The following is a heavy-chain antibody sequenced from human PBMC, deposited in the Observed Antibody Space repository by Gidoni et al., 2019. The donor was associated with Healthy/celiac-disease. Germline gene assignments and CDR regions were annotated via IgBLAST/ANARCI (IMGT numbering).Heavy chain of an antibody. J-gene: IGHJ4*02. V-gene: IGHV3-21*01. CDR2: ISSSSSHI. Sequence: EVQLVESGGGLVKPGGSLRLSCAASGFTCSSYSMIGVRQAPGKGLGWVSSISSSSSHIHYADSVKGRFTISRDNAKNSLYLQMNSLRVEDTAVYYCARDLSYCSGGSCYGKGNEFDYWGQGTLVTVSS. D-gene: IGHD2-15*01. CDR1: GFTCSSYS. CDR3: ARDLSYCSGGSCYGKGNEFDY.